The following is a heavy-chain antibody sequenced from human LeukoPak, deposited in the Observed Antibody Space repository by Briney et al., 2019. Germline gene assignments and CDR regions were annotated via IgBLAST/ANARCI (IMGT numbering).Heavy chain of an antibody. CDR1: GGSISSYY. D-gene: IGHD3-3*01. CDR2: IYYSGST. V-gene: IGHV4-59*08. Sequence: SETLSLTCTVSGGSISSYYWSWIRQPPGKGLEWIGYIYYSGSTNYNPSLKSRVTISVDTSKNQFSLKLSSVTAADTAVYYCARLPHARASYDFWSGLPGLVLVRDAFDIWGQGTMVTVSS. J-gene: IGHJ3*02. CDR3: ARLPHARASYDFWSGLPGLVLVRDAFDI.